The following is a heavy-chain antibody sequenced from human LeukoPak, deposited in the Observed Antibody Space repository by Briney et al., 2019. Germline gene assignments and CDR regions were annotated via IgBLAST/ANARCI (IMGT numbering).Heavy chain of an antibody. Sequence: GGSLRLSCAASGFTVSSNYMSWVRQAPGKGLERVSVIYSGGSTYYADSVKGRFTISRDNSKNTLYLQMNSLRAEDTAVYYCARDCTNGVCTYFDYWGQGTLVTVSS. V-gene: IGHV3-53*01. CDR2: IYSGGST. D-gene: IGHD2-8*01. J-gene: IGHJ4*02. CDR1: GFTVSSNY. CDR3: ARDCTNGVCTYFDY.